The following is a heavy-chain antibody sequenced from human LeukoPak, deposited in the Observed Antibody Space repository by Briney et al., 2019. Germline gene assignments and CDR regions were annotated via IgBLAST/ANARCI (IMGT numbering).Heavy chain of an antibody. CDR1: RFTFTNYA. CDR3: AKAGGRYCSSATCNRYDY. CDR2: ISGSGEST. D-gene: IGHD2-2*02. V-gene: IGHV3-23*01. J-gene: IGHJ4*02. Sequence: GGSLRLSCAASRFTFTNYAMSWVRQAPGKGLEWVSTISGSGESTYYADPVKGQFTMSRDNSKNTLYLQMNSLRAEDTAVYHCAKAGGRYCSSATCNRYDYWGQGALVIVSS.